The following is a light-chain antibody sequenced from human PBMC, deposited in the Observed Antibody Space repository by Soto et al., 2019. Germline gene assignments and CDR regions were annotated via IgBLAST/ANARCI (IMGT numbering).Light chain of an antibody. V-gene: IGKV3-15*01. CDR2: DAS. CDR1: QSVSNN. J-gene: IGKJ1*01. CDR3: QQYNIWPPWT. Sequence: ILMTQPPATLSVSPGERATLSCRASQSVSNNLAWYQQKPGQAPRLLIYDASTRATGIPARFSGSGSGTEFNLTISGLQSEDFAVYYCQQYNIWPPWTFGQGTKVEIK.